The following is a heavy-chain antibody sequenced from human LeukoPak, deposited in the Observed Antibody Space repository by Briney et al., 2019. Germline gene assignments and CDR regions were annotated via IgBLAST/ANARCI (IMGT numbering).Heavy chain of an antibody. D-gene: IGHD3-22*01. V-gene: IGHV4-34*01. CDR3: ARGLNYAGSGYYFDS. CDR1: GGSFSGYY. CDR2: IYYTGTT. J-gene: IGHJ4*02. Sequence: SETLSLTCAVYGGSFSGYYWLWLRQPPGKGLEWIGSIYYTGTTYYNLSLKSRVTISVDTSKYQCSLRLSSVTAADTAVYYCARGLNYAGSGYYFDSWGPGTLVTVSS.